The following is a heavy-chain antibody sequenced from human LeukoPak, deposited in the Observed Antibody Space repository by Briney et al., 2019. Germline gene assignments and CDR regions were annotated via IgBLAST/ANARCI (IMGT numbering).Heavy chain of an antibody. CDR3: ARRGVMSAFDI. Sequence: SETLSLTCTFSGGSISSSSYYWGWIRQPPGKGLEWIGSIYYGGSTYYNPSLKSRVTISVDTSKNQFSLKLSSVTAADTAVYYCARRGVMSAFDIWGQGTMVTVSS. D-gene: IGHD3-16*01. V-gene: IGHV4-39*07. J-gene: IGHJ3*02. CDR1: GGSISSSSYY. CDR2: IYYGGST.